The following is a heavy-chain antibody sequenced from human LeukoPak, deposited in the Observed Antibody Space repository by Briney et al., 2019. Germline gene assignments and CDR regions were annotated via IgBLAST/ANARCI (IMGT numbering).Heavy chain of an antibody. V-gene: IGHV1-69*06. Sequence: ASVKVSCKASGGTFSSYAISWVRQAPGQGLEWMGGIIPIFGTANYAQKFQGRITITADKSTSTAYMELSSLRSEDTAVYYCASTSATTVTIIPYNWFDLWGQGTLVTVSS. CDR3: ASTSATTVTIIPYNWFDL. J-gene: IGHJ5*02. CDR1: GGTFSSYA. CDR2: IIPIFGTA. D-gene: IGHD4-17*01.